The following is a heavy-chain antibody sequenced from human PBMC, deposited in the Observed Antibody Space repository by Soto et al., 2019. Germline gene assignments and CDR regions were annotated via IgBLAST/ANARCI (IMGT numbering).Heavy chain of an antibody. CDR1: GFSFVSYA. Sequence: GGSLRLSCASSGFSFVSYALSWVRQAPGKGLEWVSTISGSDGKTFYADSVKGRFSISRDTSQSTLYLQMSSLRADDTAMYYCARWSYLDYWGQGTRVTVSS. J-gene: IGHJ4*02. V-gene: IGHV3-23*01. CDR2: ISGSDGKT. CDR3: ARWSYLDY. D-gene: IGHD3-3*01.